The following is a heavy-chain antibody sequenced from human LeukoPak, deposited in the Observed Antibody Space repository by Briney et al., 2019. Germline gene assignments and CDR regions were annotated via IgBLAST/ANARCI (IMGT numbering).Heavy chain of an antibody. D-gene: IGHD3-3*01. CDR1: GGSISSYY. J-gene: IGHJ4*02. Sequence: PSETLSLPCTVSGGSISSYYWSWIRQPPGKGLEWIGYIYYSGSTNYNPSLKSRVTISVDTSKNQFSLKLSSVTAADTAVYYCARIVGRFLEWFHFDYWGQGTLVTVSS. CDR3: ARIVGRFLEWFHFDY. V-gene: IGHV4-59*01. CDR2: IYYSGST.